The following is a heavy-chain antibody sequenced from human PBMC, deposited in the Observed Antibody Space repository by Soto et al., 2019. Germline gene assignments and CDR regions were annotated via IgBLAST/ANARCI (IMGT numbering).Heavy chain of an antibody. J-gene: IGHJ6*02. CDR3: AREVSSRSTNYGMDV. D-gene: IGHD2-2*01. CDR2: ISSSSSYI. Sequence: GGSLRLSCAASGFTFSSYSMNWVRQAPGKGLEWVSSISSSSSYIYYADSVKGRFTISRDNAKNSLYLQMNSLRAEDTAVYYCAREVSSRSTNYGMDVWGQGTTVTVSS. V-gene: IGHV3-21*01. CDR1: GFTFSSYS.